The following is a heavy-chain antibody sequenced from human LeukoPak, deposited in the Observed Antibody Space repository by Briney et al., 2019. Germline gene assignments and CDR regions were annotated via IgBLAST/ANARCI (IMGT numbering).Heavy chain of an antibody. CDR3: AREAMYSYGNNFDY. J-gene: IGHJ4*02. V-gene: IGHV4-39*07. Sequence: PSETLSLTCTVSGGSISSSSYYWGWIRQPPGTGLEWIGSIFYSGSTYYNPSLKSRVTISVDTSKNQFSLKLSSVTAADTAVYHCAREAMYSYGNNFDYWGQGTLVTVSS. CDR1: GGSISSSSYY. CDR2: IFYSGST. D-gene: IGHD5-18*01.